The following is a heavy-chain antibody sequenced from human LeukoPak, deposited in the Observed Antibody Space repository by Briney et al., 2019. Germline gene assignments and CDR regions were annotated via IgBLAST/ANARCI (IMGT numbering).Heavy chain of an antibody. J-gene: IGHJ6*02. CDR2: INHSGST. V-gene: IGHV4-34*01. CDR1: GGSFSGYY. CDR3: ARAPDIVVVPAARDYYGMDV. Sequence: SETLSFTCAVYGGSFSGYYWSWIRQPPGKGLEWIGEINHSGSTNCNPSLKSRVTISVDTSKNQFSLKLSSVTAADKAVYYCARAPDIVVVPAARDYYGMDVWGQGTTVTVSS. D-gene: IGHD2-2*01.